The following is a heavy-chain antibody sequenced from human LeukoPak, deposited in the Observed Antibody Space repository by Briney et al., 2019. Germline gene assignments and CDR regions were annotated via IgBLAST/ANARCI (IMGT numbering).Heavy chain of an antibody. Sequence: GGSLRLSCAASGFTFNIYAMSWARQAPGEGLEWVLGFCGSGGDTYYNCAVKGQFTITRDNDNNTVSLQMNSLRAEDTAVYYCAKEGAGIAGTGYFDYWGQGTLVTVSS. V-gene: IGHV3-23*01. CDR1: GFTFNIYA. CDR2: FCGSGGDT. D-gene: IGHD6-13*01. J-gene: IGHJ4*02. CDR3: AKEGAGIAGTGYFDY.